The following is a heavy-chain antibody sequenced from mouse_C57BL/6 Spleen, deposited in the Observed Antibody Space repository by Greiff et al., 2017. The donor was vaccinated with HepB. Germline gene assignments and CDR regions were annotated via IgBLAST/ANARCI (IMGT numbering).Heavy chain of an antibody. Sequence: VQLQQSGAELVRPGASVKLSCTASGFNIKDDYMHWVKQRPEQGLEWIGWIDPENGDTEYASKFQGKATITADTSSNTAYLQLSSLTSEDTAVYYCTRNYYGSSWGFAYWGQGTLVTVSA. V-gene: IGHV14-4*01. CDR2: IDPENGDT. CDR1: GFNIKDDY. J-gene: IGHJ3*01. D-gene: IGHD1-1*01. CDR3: TRNYYGSSWGFAY.